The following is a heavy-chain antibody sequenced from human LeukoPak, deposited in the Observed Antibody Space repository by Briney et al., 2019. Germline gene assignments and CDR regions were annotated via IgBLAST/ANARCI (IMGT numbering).Heavy chain of an antibody. CDR3: AREHVDFWSGDEYFQH. CDR2: ISYDGSNK. Sequence: GSLRLSCAASGFTFSSYAMHWVRQAPGKGLEWVAVISYDGSNKYYADSVKGRFTISRDNSKNTLYLQMNSLRAEDTAVYYCAREHVDFWSGDEYFQHWGQGTLVTVSS. CDR1: GFTFSSYA. V-gene: IGHV3-30-3*01. D-gene: IGHD3-3*01. J-gene: IGHJ1*01.